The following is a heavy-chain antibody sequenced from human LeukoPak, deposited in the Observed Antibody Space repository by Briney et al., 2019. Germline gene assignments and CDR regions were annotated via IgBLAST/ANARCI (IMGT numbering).Heavy chain of an antibody. V-gene: IGHV4-4*02. J-gene: IGHJ4*02. Sequence: PSETLSLTCGVSGGSITNTNYWTWVRQPPGKGLEWIGEVNLQGSTNYNPSLMGRVAISVDKSKNHISLQLTSVTAADTAVYYCAREGGPYRPLDYSGQGTLVTVSS. CDR2: VNLQGST. CDR3: AREGGPYRPLDY. CDR1: GGSITNTNY.